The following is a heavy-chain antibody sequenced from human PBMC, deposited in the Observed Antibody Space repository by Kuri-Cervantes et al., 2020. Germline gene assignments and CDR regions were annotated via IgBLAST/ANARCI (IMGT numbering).Heavy chain of an antibody. J-gene: IGHJ4*02. V-gene: IGHV1-46*01. CDR1: GYTFTGYY. CDR3: ARDEWELPRTSYYFDY. Sequence: ASVKVSCKASGYTFTGYYIHWVRQAPGQGLEWMGWINPNTGSTSYAQKFQGRVTMTRDTSTSTVYMELSSLRSEDTAVYYCARDEWELPRTSYYFDYWGQGTLVTVSS. CDR2: INPNTGST. D-gene: IGHD1-26*01.